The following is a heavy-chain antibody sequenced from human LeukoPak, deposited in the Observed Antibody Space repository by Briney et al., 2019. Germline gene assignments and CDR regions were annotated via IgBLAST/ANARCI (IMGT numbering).Heavy chain of an antibody. V-gene: IGHV4-30-4*01. J-gene: IGHJ4*02. CDR2: IYYSGST. CDR3: ARGGSNAAGTEGFDY. CDR1: GGSISSGDYY. Sequence: SETLSLTCTVSGGSISSGDYYWSWIRQPPGTGLEWIGYIYYSGSTYYNPSLKSRVTISVDTSKNQFSLKLSSVTAADTAVYYCARGGSNAAGTEGFDYWGQGTLVTVSS. D-gene: IGHD6-13*01.